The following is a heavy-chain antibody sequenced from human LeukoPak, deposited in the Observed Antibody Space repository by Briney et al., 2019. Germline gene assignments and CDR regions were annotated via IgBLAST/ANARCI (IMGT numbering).Heavy chain of an antibody. CDR1: GFTVSSNY. CDR2: IYSGGST. J-gene: IGHJ6*02. D-gene: IGHD2-2*02. Sequence: GGSLRLSCAASGFTVSSNYMSWARQAPGKGLEWVSVIYSGGSTYYADSVKGRFTISRDNSKNTLYLQMNSLRAEDTAVYYRASIRYYYCGMDVWGQGTTVTVSS. V-gene: IGHV3-53*01. CDR3: ASIRYYYCGMDV.